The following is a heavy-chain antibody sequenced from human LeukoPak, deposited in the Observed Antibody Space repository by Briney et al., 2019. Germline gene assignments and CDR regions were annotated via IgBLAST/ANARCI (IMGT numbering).Heavy chain of an antibody. Sequence: GGSLRLSCAASGFTFSSYAMSWVRQAPGKGLEWVSAISGSGGSTYADSVKGRFTFSRDNSKNTLYLQMNSLRAEDTAVYYCAKEGRVGASVYFQHWGQGTLVTVSS. D-gene: IGHD1-26*01. CDR1: GFTFSSYA. V-gene: IGHV3-23*01. J-gene: IGHJ1*01. CDR3: AKEGRVGASVYFQH. CDR2: ISGSGGST.